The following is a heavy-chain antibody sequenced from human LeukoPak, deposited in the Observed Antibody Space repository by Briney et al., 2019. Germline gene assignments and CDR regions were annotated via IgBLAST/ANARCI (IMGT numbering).Heavy chain of an antibody. Sequence: GGSLRLSCAASGFTFSSYWMHWVRQAPGKGLVWVSRINSDGSSTSYADSVKGRFTISRDNAKDTLYLQMNSLRAEDTAVYYCAREKASSYYDFWSGYYTGSPMDVWGKGTTVTVSS. D-gene: IGHD3-3*01. CDR1: GFTFSSYW. J-gene: IGHJ6*04. V-gene: IGHV3-74*01. CDR2: INSDGSST. CDR3: AREKASSYYDFWSGYYTGSPMDV.